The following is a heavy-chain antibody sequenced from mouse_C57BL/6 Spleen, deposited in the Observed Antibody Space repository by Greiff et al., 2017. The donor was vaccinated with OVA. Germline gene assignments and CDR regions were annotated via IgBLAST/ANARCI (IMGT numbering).Heavy chain of an antibody. CDR3: ARKNTTDYFDY. Sequence: QVQLQQPGAELVRPGTSVKLSCKASGYTFTSYWMHWVKQRPGQGLEWIGVIDPSDSYTNYNQKFKGKATLTVDTSSSTAYMQLSSLTSEDSAVYYCARKNTTDYFDYWGQGTTLTVSS. CDR1: GYTFTSYW. J-gene: IGHJ2*01. V-gene: IGHV1-59*01. D-gene: IGHD1-1*01. CDR2: IDPSDSYT.